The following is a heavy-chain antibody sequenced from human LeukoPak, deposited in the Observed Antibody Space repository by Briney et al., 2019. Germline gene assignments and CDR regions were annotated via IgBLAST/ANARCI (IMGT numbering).Heavy chain of an antibody. J-gene: IGHJ6*03. CDR3: ARIDSSSSYRWYYYYYYMDV. V-gene: IGHV1-18*01. CDR1: GYTFTSYG. CDR2: ISAYNGNT. Sequence: ASVKVSCKASGYTFTSYGISWVRQAPGQGLEWMGWISAYNGNTNYAQKLQGRVTMTTDTSTSTAYMELRSLRSDDTAVYYCARIDSSSSYRWYYYYYYMDVWGKGTTVTVSS. D-gene: IGHD6-6*01.